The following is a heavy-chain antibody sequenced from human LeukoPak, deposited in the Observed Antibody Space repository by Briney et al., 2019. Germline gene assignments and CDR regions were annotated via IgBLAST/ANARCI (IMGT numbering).Heavy chain of an antibody. CDR3: ARAPGYSSCPDY. Sequence: GGSLRLSCAASGFTFSSYAMHWVRQAPGKGLEWVAVISYDGSNKYYADSVKGRFTISRDNSKNTLYLQMNSLRAEDTAVYYCARAPGYSSCPDYWGQGTLVTVSS. D-gene: IGHD5-18*01. CDR2: ISYDGSNK. J-gene: IGHJ4*02. V-gene: IGHV3-30*14. CDR1: GFTFSSYA.